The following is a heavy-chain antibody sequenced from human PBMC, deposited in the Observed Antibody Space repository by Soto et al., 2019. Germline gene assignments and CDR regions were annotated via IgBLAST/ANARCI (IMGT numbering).Heavy chain of an antibody. J-gene: IGHJ4*02. CDR1: GYSFTNYS. D-gene: IGHD5-18*01. CDR2: INPTSGST. V-gene: IGHV1-46*01. CDR3: AKDGIQLWPRYYFDF. Sequence: HVQLVQSEAEVKKPGASVQVSCKASGYSFTNYSMHWVRQVPGQGPEWMGKINPTSGSTSYAQKFKDKVTMTRDMSSNTLYIHLSSLTSEDTAVYYCAKDGIQLWPRYYFDFWGQGTLVIVSS.